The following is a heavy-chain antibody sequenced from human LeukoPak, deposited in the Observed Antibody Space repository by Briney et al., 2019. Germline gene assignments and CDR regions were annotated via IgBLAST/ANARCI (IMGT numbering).Heavy chain of an antibody. J-gene: IGHJ4*02. CDR1: GFTFSSYA. CDR2: ISGSGGST. CDR3: AKDYDFWSGYYTIPPLFDY. V-gene: IGHV3-23*01. D-gene: IGHD3-3*01. Sequence: GGSLRLSCAASGFTFSSYAMSWVRRAPGKGLEWVSAISGSGGSTYYADSVKGRFTISRDNSKNTLYLQMNSLRAEDTAVYYCAKDYDFWSGYYTIPPLFDYWGQGTLVTVSS.